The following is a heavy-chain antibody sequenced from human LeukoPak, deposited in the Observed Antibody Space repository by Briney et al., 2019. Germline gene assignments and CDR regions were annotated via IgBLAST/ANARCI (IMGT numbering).Heavy chain of an antibody. V-gene: IGHV3-23*01. CDR1: GFTFSSYA. CDR2: ISGSGGST. Sequence: GGSLRLSCAASGFTFSSYAMSWVRQAPGKGLEWVSAISGSGGSTYSADSVKGRFTISRDNSKNTLYLQMNSLRAEDTAVYYCAKDTKDIVVVVKSGEFDYWGQGTLVTVSS. CDR3: AKDTKDIVVVVKSGEFDY. D-gene: IGHD2-15*01. J-gene: IGHJ4*02.